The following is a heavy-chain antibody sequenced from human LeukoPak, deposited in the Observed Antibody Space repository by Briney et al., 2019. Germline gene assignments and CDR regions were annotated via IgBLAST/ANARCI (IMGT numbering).Heavy chain of an antibody. CDR1: GYTFTGYY. D-gene: IGHD6-19*01. CDR3: ARGGLDTPIPFDY. Sequence: ASVKVSCKASGYTFTGYYMHWVRQAPGQGLEWMGWVNPNSGGTNYAQKFQGWVTMTRDTSISTAYMELSRLRSDDTAVCYCARGGLDTPIPFDYWGQGTLVTVSS. CDR2: VNPNSGGT. V-gene: IGHV1-2*04. J-gene: IGHJ4*02.